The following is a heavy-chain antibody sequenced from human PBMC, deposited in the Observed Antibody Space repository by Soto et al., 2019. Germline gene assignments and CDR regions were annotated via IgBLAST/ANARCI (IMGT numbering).Heavy chain of an antibody. J-gene: IGHJ4*02. Sequence: QVQLQESGPGLVKPSQTLSLSCTVSGVSISSGDYYWSWIRQHPGKGLEWIGYIYYSGSTYYNPSLKSRVTISVDTSKNQFALKLNSVTAADTAVYYCARFNPEGGRYYFDYWGQGTLVTVSS. D-gene: IGHD1-26*01. CDR3: ARFNPEGGRYYFDY. V-gene: IGHV4-31*03. CDR1: GVSISSGDYY. CDR2: IYYSGST.